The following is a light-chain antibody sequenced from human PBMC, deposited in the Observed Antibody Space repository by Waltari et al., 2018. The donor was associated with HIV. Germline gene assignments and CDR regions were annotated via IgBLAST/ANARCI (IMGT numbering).Light chain of an antibody. Sequence: RASENICAYLNWYHHKSGAAPKLLIYGASSLQSAVPSRFSGSGFGTHFSLTINSLQADDFGTYYCQQSYSTPCAFGQGTNLEIK. V-gene: IGKV1-39*01. CDR1: ENICAY. J-gene: IGKJ2*02. CDR2: GAS. CDR3: QQSYSTPCA.